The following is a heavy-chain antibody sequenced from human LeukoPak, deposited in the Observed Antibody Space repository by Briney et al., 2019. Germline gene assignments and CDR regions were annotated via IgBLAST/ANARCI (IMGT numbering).Heavy chain of an antibody. D-gene: IGHD2-21*02. V-gene: IGHV1-2*06. CDR1: GYSFPSYY. CDR3: ARDLPNSGVFTAQDI. CDR2: INPNSGAT. J-gene: IGHJ3*02. Sequence: ASVKVSCKASGYSFPSYYLNWVRQAPGQGLDYMGRINPNSGATDCAQKFQARVIMTRDTSIGTVYMELSRLTYDDTAVYYCARDLPNSGVFTAQDIWGQGTMVTVSS.